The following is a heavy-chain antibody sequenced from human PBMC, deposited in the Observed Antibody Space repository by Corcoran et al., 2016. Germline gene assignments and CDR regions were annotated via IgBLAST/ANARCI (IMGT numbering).Heavy chain of an antibody. V-gene: IGHV2-70*01. CDR1: GFSLSASGMC. CDR3: ARIRSHSGYDWRYIDY. Sequence: QVTLRESGPALVKPTQTLTLTCTFSGFSLSASGMCVSWIRQPPGKALEWLALIDWDDDKYYSTSLKTRLTISKDTSKNQVVLTMTNMDPVDTATYYCARIRSHSGYDWRYIDYWGQGTLVTVSS. CDR2: IDWDDDK. D-gene: IGHD5-12*01. J-gene: IGHJ4*02.